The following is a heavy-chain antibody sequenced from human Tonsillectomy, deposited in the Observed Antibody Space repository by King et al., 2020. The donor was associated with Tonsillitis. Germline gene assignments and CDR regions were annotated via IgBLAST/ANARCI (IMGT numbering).Heavy chain of an antibody. Sequence: VQLVESGGGVVQPGRSLRLSCAASGFTFSSYAMHWVRQAPGKGLEWVAVISYDGSNKYYADSVKGRFTISRDNSKNTLYLQMNSLRAEDTAVYYCARDRGAAAYYGMDVWGQGTTVTVSS. J-gene: IGHJ6*02. CDR3: ARDRGAAAYYGMDV. D-gene: IGHD6-13*01. CDR1: GFTFSSYA. V-gene: IGHV3-30*04. CDR2: ISYDGSNK.